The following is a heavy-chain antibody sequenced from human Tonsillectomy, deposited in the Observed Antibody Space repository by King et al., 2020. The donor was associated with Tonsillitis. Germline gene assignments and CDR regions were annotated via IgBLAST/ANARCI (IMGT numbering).Heavy chain of an antibody. J-gene: IGHJ6*02. Sequence: VQLVESGGGLVKPGGSLRLSCAASGFTFSNAWMSWVRQAPGKGLEWGGRIKSKTDGGTTDYAAPVKGSFTISRDDSKNTLYLQMNSLKTEDTAVYYCTTDSITVTGGDYYGMDVWGQGTTVTVSS. CDR1: GFTFSNAW. V-gene: IGHV3-15*01. CDR3: TTDSITVTGGDYYGMDV. CDR2: IKSKTDGGTT. D-gene: IGHD4-11*01.